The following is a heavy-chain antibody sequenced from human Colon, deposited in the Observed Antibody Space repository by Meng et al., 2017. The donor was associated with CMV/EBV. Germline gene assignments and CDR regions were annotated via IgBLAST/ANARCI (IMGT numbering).Heavy chain of an antibody. D-gene: IGHD5-18*01. V-gene: IGHV3-7*01. CDR3: ARDKYTAMIKDAIDV. CDR1: GFTFSNYW. Sequence: GGSLRLSCVASGFTFSNYWMSWVRQAPGKGLEWVANIREDGNKKYYVASLKGRFTISRDNAKNSLYLQVDSLRAEDTAVYYCARDKYTAMIKDAIDVWGQGTTVTVSS. J-gene: IGHJ6*02. CDR2: IREDGNKK.